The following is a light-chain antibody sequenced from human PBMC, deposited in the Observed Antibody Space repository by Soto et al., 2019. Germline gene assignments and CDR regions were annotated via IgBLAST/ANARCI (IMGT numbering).Light chain of an antibody. J-gene: IGLJ1*01. V-gene: IGLV2-14*01. CDR3: SSYTGSSTLYV. Sequence: QSALTQPASVSGSPGQSITISCTGTSSDAGGYNYISWCQQHPGKAPKLMIYDVSNRPSGVSNRFSGSKSGNTASLTISGLQAEDEADYYCSSYTGSSTLYVFGTGTKLTVL. CDR2: DVS. CDR1: SSDAGGYNY.